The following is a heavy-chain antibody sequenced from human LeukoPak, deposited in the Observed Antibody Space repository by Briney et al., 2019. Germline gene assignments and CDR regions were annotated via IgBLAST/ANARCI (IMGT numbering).Heavy chain of an antibody. D-gene: IGHD2-2*01. CDR3: ARETYCSSATCRRPTDWFDP. Sequence: GGSLRLSCAASVFNFRSYTMHWLRQAPGKGPEWVAVVFSDGSNERYADSVKGRFTISRDNSKNTLFLQMNSLRAEDTAMYYCARETYCSSATCRRPTDWFDPWGQGTLVIVSS. V-gene: IGHV3-30*04. J-gene: IGHJ5*02. CDR1: VFNFRSYT. CDR2: VFSDGSNE.